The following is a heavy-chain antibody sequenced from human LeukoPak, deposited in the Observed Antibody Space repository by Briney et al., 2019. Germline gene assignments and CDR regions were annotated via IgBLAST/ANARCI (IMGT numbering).Heavy chain of an antibody. D-gene: IGHD3-10*01. Sequence: SVKVSCKASGGTFSSYAISWVRQAPGQGLEWMGRIIPILGIANYAQKFQGRVTITADKSTSTAYMELSSLRSEDTAVYYCARGGFGDSTTWYFDLWGRGTLVTVSS. J-gene: IGHJ2*01. CDR1: GGTFSSYA. CDR2: IIPILGIA. CDR3: ARGGFGDSTTWYFDL. V-gene: IGHV1-69*04.